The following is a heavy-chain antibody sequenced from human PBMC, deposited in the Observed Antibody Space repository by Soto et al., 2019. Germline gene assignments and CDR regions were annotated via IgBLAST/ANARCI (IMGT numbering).Heavy chain of an antibody. J-gene: IGHJ4*02. V-gene: IGHV3-30-3*01. CDR1: GFSFIDYT. CDR3: ARGSPMQWLVPDY. D-gene: IGHD6-19*01. Sequence: QVQLVESGGGVVQPGRSLRLSCAASGFSFIDYTLHWVRQAPGKGLEWMAVISYDGSNKYYADSEKGRFTISRDNSKNTLYLQMNSLRAEDTAVYYCARGSPMQWLVPDYWGQGTLVTVSS. CDR2: ISYDGSNK.